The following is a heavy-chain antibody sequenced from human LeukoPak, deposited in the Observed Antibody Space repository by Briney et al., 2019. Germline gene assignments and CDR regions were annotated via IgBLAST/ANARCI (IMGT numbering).Heavy chain of an antibody. CDR1: GGSVRSGTYY. V-gene: IGHV4-61*01. CDR2: IYYSGTT. Sequence: SETLSLTCTVSGGSVRSGTYYWSWIRQPPGKGLEWIGHIYYSGTTNYNPSLKSRVTISVNTSKNQFSLKLSSVTAADTAVYYCARTDSGSYGWFDPWGQGTLVTVSS. J-gene: IGHJ5*02. D-gene: IGHD1-26*01. CDR3: ARTDSGSYGWFDP.